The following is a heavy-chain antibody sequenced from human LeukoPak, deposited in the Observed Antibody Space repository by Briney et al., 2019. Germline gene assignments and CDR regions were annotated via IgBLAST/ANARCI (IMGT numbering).Heavy chain of an antibody. Sequence: GASVKVSCKASGYTFTGYYMHWVRQAPGQGLEWMGWINPNSGGTNYAQKFQGRVTMTRDTSISTAYMELSRLRSDDTAVYYCARGEDLYSSSLVPTRFDPWGQGTLVTVSS. CDR1: GYTFTGYY. CDR2: INPNSGGT. CDR3: ARGEDLYSSSLVPTRFDP. J-gene: IGHJ5*02. V-gene: IGHV1-2*02. D-gene: IGHD6-13*01.